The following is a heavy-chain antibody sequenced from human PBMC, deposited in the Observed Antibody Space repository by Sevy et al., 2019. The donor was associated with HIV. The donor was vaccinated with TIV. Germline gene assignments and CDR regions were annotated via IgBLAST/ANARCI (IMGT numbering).Heavy chain of an antibody. Sequence: GGSLRLSCAASGFTFSKYSMSWVRQPPGKGLEWVSNLSFGCREINHADSVKGRFTISRDNSKSSVYLQMNNLRPEDTAVYYCAREGCTKPHDYWGQGTLVTVSS. J-gene: IGHJ4*02. D-gene: IGHD2-8*01. CDR2: LSFGCREI. CDR3: AREGCTKPHDY. CDR1: GFTFSKYS. V-gene: IGHV3-23*01.